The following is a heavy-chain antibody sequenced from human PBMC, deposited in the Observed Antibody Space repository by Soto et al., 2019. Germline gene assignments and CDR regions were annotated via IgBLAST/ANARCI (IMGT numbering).Heavy chain of an antibody. J-gene: IGHJ6*03. Sequence: GASVKVSCKASGYTFTSYAMHWVRQAPGQRLEWMGWINAGNGNTKYSQKFQGRVTITRDTSASTAYMELSSLRSEDTAVYYCARDPGITGTTEYYYYYYMHVSGKATTVSVSS. CDR2: INAGNGNT. CDR3: ARDPGITGTTEYYYYYYMHV. D-gene: IGHD1-7*01. CDR1: GYTFTSYA. V-gene: IGHV1-3*01.